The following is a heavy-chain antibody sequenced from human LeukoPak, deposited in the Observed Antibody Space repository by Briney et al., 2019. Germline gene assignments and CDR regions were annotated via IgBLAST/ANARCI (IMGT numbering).Heavy chain of an antibody. CDR1: GLSLSTYV. D-gene: IGHD3-16*02. CDR3: AGRGPMITFGGVIAYFQY. Sequence: GWALRLSCAASGLSLSTYVMSGVRQAPGKGLDWVSTISGSGCSTFYADSFKGRFTISRDISKNTLYLQMNNLRAEETAVYYCAGRGPMITFGGVIAYFQYWGQGTLVTVSS. CDR2: ISGSGCST. J-gene: IGHJ4*02. V-gene: IGHV3-23*01.